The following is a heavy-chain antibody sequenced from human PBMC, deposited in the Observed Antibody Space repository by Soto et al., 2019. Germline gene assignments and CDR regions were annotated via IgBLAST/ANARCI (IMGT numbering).Heavy chain of an antibody. J-gene: IGHJ3*01. V-gene: IGHV1-2*04. D-gene: IGHD2-8*01. CDR2: INFNSGGT. CDR1: RYTYTGYN. Sequence: QVLLEQSGTEMKKPGASVKVSCKASRYTYTGYNFHWVRQAPGQGLQWVGRINFNSGGTTYAPEFQDWVTMTRDMSVSTVYMEVNRLRSADTAVYYCAIGENFGDGVFDVWGLGTMVIVSS. CDR3: AIGENFGDGVFDV.